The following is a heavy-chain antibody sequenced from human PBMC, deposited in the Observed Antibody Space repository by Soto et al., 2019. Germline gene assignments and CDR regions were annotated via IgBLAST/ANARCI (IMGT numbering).Heavy chain of an antibody. V-gene: IGHV3-13*01. CDR2: IGTAGDT. CDR3: ARMERRHYYYYGMDV. J-gene: IGHJ6*02. CDR1: GFTFSNAW. D-gene: IGHD1-1*01. Sequence: PGGSLRLSCAASGFTFSNAWMSWVRQAPGKGLEWVSAIGTAGDTYYPGSVKGRFTISRENAKNSLYLQMNSLRAGDTAVYYCARMERRHYYYYGMDVWGQGTTVTVSS.